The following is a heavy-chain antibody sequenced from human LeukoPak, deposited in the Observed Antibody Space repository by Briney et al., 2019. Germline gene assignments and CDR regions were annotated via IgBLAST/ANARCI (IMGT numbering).Heavy chain of an antibody. D-gene: IGHD6-19*01. CDR3: ARDGIAVAGRWFDP. Sequence: SETLSLTCTVSGGSISSYYWSWIRQPPGKGLEWIGYIYYSVSTNYNPSLKSRVTISVDTSKNQFSLKLSSVTAADTAVYYCARDGIAVAGRWFDPWGQGTLVTVSS. CDR2: IYYSVST. CDR1: GGSISSYY. J-gene: IGHJ5*02. V-gene: IGHV4-59*01.